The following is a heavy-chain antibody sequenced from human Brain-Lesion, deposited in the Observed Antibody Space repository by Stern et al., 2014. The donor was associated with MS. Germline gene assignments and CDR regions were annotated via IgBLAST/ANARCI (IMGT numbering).Heavy chain of an antibody. CDR3: ARGPYYFDGSGYNY. Sequence: QVQLVQWGAGLLKPSETLSLTCAVSGGSFRGYYWTWIRQSPEKGLELIGQIDHSGSAKYNPSLKSRVPMSVDTSNTQFSLKLSSVTAADTAVYYCARGPYYFDGSGYNYWGQGTQVTVSS. D-gene: IGHD3-22*01. CDR1: GGSFRGYY. V-gene: IGHV4-34*01. CDR2: IDHSGSA. J-gene: IGHJ4*02.